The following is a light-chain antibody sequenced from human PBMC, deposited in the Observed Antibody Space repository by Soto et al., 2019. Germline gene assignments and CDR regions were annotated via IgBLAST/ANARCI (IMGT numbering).Light chain of an antibody. CDR3: QQYGSSPIT. J-gene: IGKJ5*01. V-gene: IGKV3-20*01. CDR1: QSITSRS. CDR2: GSS. Sequence: EIVLTQSPGTLSLSPGERATLTCRASQSITSRSLAWYQQKPGQAPRLLIYGSSSRATGIPDRFSGSGSGTDFTLTISRLEPEDFAVYYCQQYGSSPITFGKGTRLEIK.